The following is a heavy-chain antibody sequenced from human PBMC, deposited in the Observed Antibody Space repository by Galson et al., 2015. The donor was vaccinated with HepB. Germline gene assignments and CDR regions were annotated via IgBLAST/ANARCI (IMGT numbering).Heavy chain of an antibody. CDR1: GFTFSRYA. Sequence: SLRLSCAASGFTFSRYAMSWLRLAPGKGLQWVSGITASGGSTQDADSVKGRFAISRDTSKNTLYLQLNSLRVEDTAVYYFAKGGPYYYDGSLFDPWGRGTLVTVSS. V-gene: IGHV3-23*01. CDR2: ITASGGST. J-gene: IGHJ5*02. D-gene: IGHD3-22*01. CDR3: AKGGPYYYDGSLFDP.